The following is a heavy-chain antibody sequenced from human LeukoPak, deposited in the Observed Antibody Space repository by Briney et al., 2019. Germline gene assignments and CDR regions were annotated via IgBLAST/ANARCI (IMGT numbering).Heavy chain of an antibody. CDR2: ISAYNGNT. V-gene: IGHV1-18*01. CDR1: GYTFSTSG. D-gene: IGHD6-13*01. Sequence: GASVKVSCKASGYTFSTSGISWVRQAPGQGLEWMGWISAYNGNTNYAQKLQGRVTMTTDTSTSTAYMELRSLRSEDTAVYYCARAAPYSSSWTISAEYFQHWGQGTLVTVSS. J-gene: IGHJ1*01. CDR3: ARAAPYSSSWTISAEYFQH.